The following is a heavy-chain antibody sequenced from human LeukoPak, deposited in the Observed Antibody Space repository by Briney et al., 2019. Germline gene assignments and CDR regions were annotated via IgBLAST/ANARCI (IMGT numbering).Heavy chain of an antibody. Sequence: SETLSLTCSVSGGSISSLYWSWIRQPPGKGLEWIGYIYYTGSTNYNPSLKSRVTMFVDMPKNQFSLRLSSVTAADTAVYYCARHRAYSSSSPFDYWGQGTLVTVSS. CDR2: IYYTGST. J-gene: IGHJ4*02. D-gene: IGHD6-6*01. CDR3: ARHRAYSSSSPFDY. V-gene: IGHV4-59*08. CDR1: GGSISSLY.